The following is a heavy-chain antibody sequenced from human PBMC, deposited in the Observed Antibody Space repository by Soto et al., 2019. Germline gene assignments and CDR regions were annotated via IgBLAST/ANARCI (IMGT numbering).Heavy chain of an antibody. V-gene: IGHV3-30*03. D-gene: IGHD6-19*01. J-gene: IGHJ4*02. CDR3: ARDLSVAGPDY. CDR2: ISYDESDK. CDR1: GFTFRSYA. Sequence: GGSLRLSCAASGFTFRSYAMHWARQAPGKGLEWVVVISYDESDKYYADSLKGRFTISRDNSKNTLYLQMNSLRGEDTAVYYCARDLSVAGPDYWGQGTLVTVSS.